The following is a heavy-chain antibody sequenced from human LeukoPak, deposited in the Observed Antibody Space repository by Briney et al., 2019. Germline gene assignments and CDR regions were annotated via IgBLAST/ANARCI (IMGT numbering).Heavy chain of an antibody. D-gene: IGHD3-10*01. V-gene: IGHV3-11*03. CDR3: ARTTPGRRGPVDY. CDR1: GFTFSDYY. J-gene: IGHJ4*02. CDR2: ISGSSTCT. Sequence: GGSLRLSCAGSGFTFSDYYVTWIRQAPGKGLEWVSHISGSSTCTNYADSVKGRFTISRDNAKNSLYLQMNSLRAEDTAVYYCARTTPGRRGPVDYWGQGTLVTVSS.